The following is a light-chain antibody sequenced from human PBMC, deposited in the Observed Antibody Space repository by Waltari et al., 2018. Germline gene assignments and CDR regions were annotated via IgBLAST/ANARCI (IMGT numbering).Light chain of an antibody. V-gene: IGLV2-14*03. CDR1: SSDVGGYNY. CDR2: DVN. CDR3: SSYTSSSTL. Sequence: QSALTQPASVSGSPGQSITISCTGTSSDVGGYNYVSWYQQHPDKAPKLMIYDVNNRASGVSNRFSGSKSSNTASLTISGLQAEDEADYYCSSYTSSSTLFGGGTKLTVL. J-gene: IGLJ2*01.